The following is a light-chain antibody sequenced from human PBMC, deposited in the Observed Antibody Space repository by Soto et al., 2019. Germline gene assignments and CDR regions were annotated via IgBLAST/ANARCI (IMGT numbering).Light chain of an antibody. CDR3: SSYSSSRDVF. CDR1: SSDVGGYKY. V-gene: IGLV2-14*01. Sequence: QSALTQPASVCGSPGQSITISCTGTSSDVGGYKYVSWYQQHPGKAPKLMIYEVSNRPSGVSNRFSGSKSGNTASLTISGLQAEDEADYYCSSYSSSRDVFFGGGTKLTVL. J-gene: IGLJ2*01. CDR2: EVS.